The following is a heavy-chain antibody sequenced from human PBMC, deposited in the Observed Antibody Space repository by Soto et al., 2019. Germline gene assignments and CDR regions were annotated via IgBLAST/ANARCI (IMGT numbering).Heavy chain of an antibody. CDR3: AKEWSDARTREKCGLVDY. J-gene: IGHJ4*02. Sequence: GGSLRLSCAASGFTFSSYAMAWVRQAPGKGLEWVSTIRASGTSTYYADSVEGRFSISSDNSKNTLYLQMNSLRAEDTAVYYCAKEWSDARTREKCGLVDYWGQGALVTVSS. V-gene: IGHV3-23*01. CDR2: IRASGTST. D-gene: IGHD2-8*01. CDR1: GFTFSSYA.